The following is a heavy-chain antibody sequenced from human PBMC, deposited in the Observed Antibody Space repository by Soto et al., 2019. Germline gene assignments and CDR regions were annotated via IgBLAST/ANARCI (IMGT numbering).Heavy chain of an antibody. D-gene: IGHD2-2*02. J-gene: IGHJ5*02. CDR1: GGSISSGGYS. Sequence: PSETLSLTCAVSGGSISSGGYSWSWIRQPPGKGLEWIGYIYHSGSTYYNPSLKSRVTISVDRSKNQFSLKLSSVTAADTAVYYCARGGTEYCSSKSCYRHNWFDPWGQGNLVTVSS. V-gene: IGHV4-30-2*01. CDR2: IYHSGST. CDR3: ARGGTEYCSSKSCYRHNWFDP.